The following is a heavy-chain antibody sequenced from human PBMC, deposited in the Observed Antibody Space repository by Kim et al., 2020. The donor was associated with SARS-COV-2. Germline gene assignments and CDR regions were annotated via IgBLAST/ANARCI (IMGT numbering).Heavy chain of an antibody. J-gene: IGHJ6*02. CDR3: ARDRTAGTTLGGATYYYYYGMDV. Sequence: GGSLRLSCAASGFTFSSYSMNWVRQAPGKGLEWVSSISSSSSYIYYADSVKGRFTISRDNAKNSLYLQMNSLRAEDTAVYYCARDRTAGTTLGGATYYYYYGMDVWGQGTTVTVSS. D-gene: IGHD4-17*01. CDR2: ISSSSSYI. CDR1: GFTFSSYS. V-gene: IGHV3-21*01.